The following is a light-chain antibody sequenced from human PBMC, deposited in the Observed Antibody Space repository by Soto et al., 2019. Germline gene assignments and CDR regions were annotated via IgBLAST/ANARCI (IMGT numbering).Light chain of an antibody. CDR1: QGIHVF. J-gene: IGKJ5*01. CDR3: QQSYSTPIT. CDR2: AAS. Sequence: DIQLTQSPSFLSASEGDRVTITCRASQGIHVFLAWYQHKPGKAPKLLIYAASSLQSGVPSRFSGSGSGTDFTLTISSLQPEDFATYYCQQSYSTPITFGQGTRLEIK. V-gene: IGKV1-39*01.